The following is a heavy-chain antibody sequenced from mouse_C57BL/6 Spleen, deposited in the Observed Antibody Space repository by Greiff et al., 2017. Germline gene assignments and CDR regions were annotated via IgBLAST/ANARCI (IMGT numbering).Heavy chain of an antibody. CDR1: GYSFTGYY. D-gene: IGHD1-1*01. CDR3: ARRYGSSGWCAY. V-gene: IGHV1-42*01. J-gene: IGHJ3*01. CDR2: INPSTGGT. Sequence: VQLQQSGPELVKPGASVKISCKASGYSFTGYYMNWVKQSPEQSLEWIGEINPSTGGTTYNQKFKAKATLTVDKSSSTAYMQLNSLTSEDSAVYYCARRYGSSGWCAYWGQGTLVTVSA.